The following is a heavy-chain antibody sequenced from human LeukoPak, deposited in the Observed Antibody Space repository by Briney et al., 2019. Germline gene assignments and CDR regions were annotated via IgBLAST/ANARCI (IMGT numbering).Heavy chain of an antibody. CDR3: ARDEWDYYGSTY. V-gene: IGHV3-48*04. Sequence: PGGSLRLSCAASGFTFSYYSMNWVRQAPGKGLEWISYSNTDGTISYADSVKGRFTISRDNAKNSLYLQMNSLRAEDTALYYCARDEWDYYGSTYWGQGTLVTVSS. D-gene: IGHD3-10*01. CDR1: GFTFSYYS. J-gene: IGHJ4*02. CDR2: SNTDGTI.